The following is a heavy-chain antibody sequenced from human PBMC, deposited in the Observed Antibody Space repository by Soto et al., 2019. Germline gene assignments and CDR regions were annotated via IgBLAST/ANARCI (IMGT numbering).Heavy chain of an antibody. CDR1: GFTFSSYS. V-gene: IGHV3-21*01. CDR2: ISSSSSYI. D-gene: IGHD3-9*01. CDR3: ARDLFGTVLRYFDWLPLFDY. J-gene: IGHJ4*02. Sequence: GGSLRLSCAASGFTFSSYSMNWVRQAPGKGLEWVSSISSSSSYIYYADSVKGRFTISRDNAKNSLYLQMNSLRAEDTAVYYCARDLFGTVLRYFDWLPLFDYWGQGTLVTVSS.